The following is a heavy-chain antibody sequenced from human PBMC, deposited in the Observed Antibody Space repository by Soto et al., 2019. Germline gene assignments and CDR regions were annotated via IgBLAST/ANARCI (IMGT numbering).Heavy chain of an antibody. CDR3: ARDQTDSGGYSDS. CDR2: IWNDGSHA. V-gene: IGHV3-33*01. CDR1: GFPFRSYG. D-gene: IGHD2-15*01. Sequence: GGSLRLSCDGSGFPFRSYGIQWVRQAPGKGLEWLGLIWNDGSHAYYADSVKGRFTISRDNSKNTVFLQVSNLRAEDTAVYFCARDQTDSGGYSDSQGQGTLVTVSS. J-gene: IGHJ4*02.